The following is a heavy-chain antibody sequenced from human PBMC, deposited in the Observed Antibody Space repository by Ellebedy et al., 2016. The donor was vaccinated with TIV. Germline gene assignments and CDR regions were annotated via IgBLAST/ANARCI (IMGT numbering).Heavy chain of an antibody. V-gene: IGHV4-59*08. D-gene: IGHD2-8*01. J-gene: IGHJ4*02. CDR1: GASIRGSY. Sequence: MPSETLSLTCTVSGASIRGSYWRWIRQSPGMRMELLAYIYDSGTTNFNPSLSTRLTISRDTSRNQVSLRLNSVTAADTAVYYCARLAKLDSGYAFDYWGQGTLVTVSS. CDR3: ARLAKLDSGYAFDY. CDR2: IYDSGTT.